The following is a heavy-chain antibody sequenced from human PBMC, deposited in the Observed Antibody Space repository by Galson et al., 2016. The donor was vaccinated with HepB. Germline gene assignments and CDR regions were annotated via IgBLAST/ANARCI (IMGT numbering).Heavy chain of an antibody. CDR3: ARADMVPTSPFDS. CDR1: GFIFSNYP. V-gene: IGHV3-30*04. Sequence: SLRLSCAASGFIFSNYPMHWVRQPPGKGLEWVAIVSYDGSNKYYAGSVKGRFTISRDNSKNTVSLQMNSLRAEYTAVYYCARADMVPTSPFDSWGQGTLVTVSS. J-gene: IGHJ4*02. D-gene: IGHD5-12*01. CDR2: VSYDGSNK.